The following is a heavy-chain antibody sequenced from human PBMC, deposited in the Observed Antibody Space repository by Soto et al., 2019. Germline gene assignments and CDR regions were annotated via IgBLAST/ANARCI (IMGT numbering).Heavy chain of an antibody. CDR2: VYHNGRT. J-gene: IGHJ5*02. V-gene: IGHV4-59*01. CDR1: GVSIYNYY. D-gene: IGHD2-15*01. CDR3: ARGTPSPLIVRSSRGPWFDP. Sequence: SETLSLTCRGSGVSIYNYYWVSIRQAPGKGLEWIGYVYHNGRTSYNPSLKSRVNISVDRSKNQFSLNLSSVTAADAAVYFCARGTPSPLIVRSSRGPWFDPWGQGTLVTVS.